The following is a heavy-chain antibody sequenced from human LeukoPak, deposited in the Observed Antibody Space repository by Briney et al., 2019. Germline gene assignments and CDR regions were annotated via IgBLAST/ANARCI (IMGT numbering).Heavy chain of an antibody. CDR1: GFTFSYYS. V-gene: IGHV4-4*02. CDR2: MYLSGTT. D-gene: IGHD3-22*01. Sequence: GSLRLSCAASGFTFSYYSMSWVRQPAGKGLEWIGEMYLSGTTHSNPSVKSRVTISIDKSKNQFFLNLSSVTAADTAVYYCAGLVGRYSSGLYYYYFDYWGQGTLVTVSS. J-gene: IGHJ4*02. CDR3: AGLVGRYSSGLYYYYFDY.